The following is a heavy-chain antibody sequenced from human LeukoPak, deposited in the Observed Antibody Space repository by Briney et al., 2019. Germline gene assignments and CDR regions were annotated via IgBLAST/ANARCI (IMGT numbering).Heavy chain of an antibody. J-gene: IGHJ4*02. D-gene: IGHD3-22*01. CDR1: GYTFTSYD. CDR3: PSVFVNRYYYISIRYYPFGY. V-gene: IGHV1-8*01. CDR2: MNRNSGNT. Sequence: GSVKVSCKASGYTFTSYDMNWVRQGPGQGLEWMGWMNRNSGNTVYAQKFQGRVTMTRNTSISTAYMELSSLRSEDTALYYCPSVFVNRYYYISIRYYPFGYWGQGTLVTVSS.